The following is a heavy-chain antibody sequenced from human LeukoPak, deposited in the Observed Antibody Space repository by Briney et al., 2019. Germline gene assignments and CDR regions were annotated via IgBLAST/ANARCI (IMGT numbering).Heavy chain of an antibody. D-gene: IGHD3-10*01. J-gene: IGHJ4*02. V-gene: IGHV3-7*01. Sequence: GGSLRLSCAASGFSLGDYWMSWVRQAPGKGLEWVANINEAGTMKSVADSVKGRFTISRDNAKNSLYLEMNSLRAEDTAVYYCARDEPGYGEFLLYWGQGTLLTVSS. CDR2: INEAGTMK. CDR1: GFSLGDYW. CDR3: ARDEPGYGEFLLY.